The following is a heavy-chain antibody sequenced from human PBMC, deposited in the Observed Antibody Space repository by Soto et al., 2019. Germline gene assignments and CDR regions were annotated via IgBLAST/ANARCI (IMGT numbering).Heavy chain of an antibody. Sequence: QVQLQESGPGLVKPSQTLSLTCTVSGGSISSGDYYWSWIRQPPGKGLEWIGYIYYSGSTYYNPYLNCPVTTSVDTSKNPFSRSMSVATAAATAVYYCARDQTVYWGGDCYAHYYGMDVWGQGTTVTVSS. V-gene: IGHV4-30-4*01. CDR1: GGSISSGDYY. J-gene: IGHJ6*02. CDR2: IYYSGST. CDR3: ARDQTVYWGGDCYAHYYGMDV. D-gene: IGHD2-21*02.